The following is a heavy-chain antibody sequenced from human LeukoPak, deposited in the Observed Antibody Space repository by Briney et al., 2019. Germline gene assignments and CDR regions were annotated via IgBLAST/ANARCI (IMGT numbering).Heavy chain of an antibody. J-gene: IGHJ4*02. D-gene: IGHD1-1*01. CDR1: GGSISSYY. CDR2: IYYSGST. Sequence: SETLSLTCTVSGGSISSYYWSWIRQPPGKGLEWIGYIYYSGSTNYNPSLKSRVTISVDTSKNQFSLKLSSVTAADTAVYYCARDITPYNLGYWGQGTLVTVSS. V-gene: IGHV4-59*01. CDR3: ARDITPYNLGY.